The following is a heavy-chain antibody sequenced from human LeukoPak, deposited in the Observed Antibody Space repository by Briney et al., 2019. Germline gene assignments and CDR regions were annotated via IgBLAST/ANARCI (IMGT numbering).Heavy chain of an antibody. CDR1: GYTFTIYG. J-gene: IGHJ6*02. V-gene: IGHV1-18*01. D-gene: IGHD2-2*01. Sequence: ASVKVSFKASGYTFTIYGISWVRQAPGQGLEWTGWISAYNGNTNYAQTLQGRVTMTKDTSASKAYMELRSLRSDDTAVYYCARGDIVVVPAPYAMDVWGQGTTVTVSS. CDR2: ISAYNGNT. CDR3: ARGDIVVVPAPYAMDV.